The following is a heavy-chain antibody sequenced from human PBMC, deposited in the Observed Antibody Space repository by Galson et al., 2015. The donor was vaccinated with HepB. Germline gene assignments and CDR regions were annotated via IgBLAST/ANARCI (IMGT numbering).Heavy chain of an antibody. D-gene: IGHD3-10*01. Sequence: SETLSLTCAVYGGSFSGYYWSWIRQPPGKGLEWIGEINHSGSTNYNPSLKSRVTISVDTSKNQFSLKLSSVTAADTAVYYCARKVRGSGSRNAFDIWGQGTMVTVSS. CDR1: GGSFSGYY. J-gene: IGHJ3*02. CDR2: INHSGST. V-gene: IGHV4-34*01. CDR3: ARKVRGSGSRNAFDI.